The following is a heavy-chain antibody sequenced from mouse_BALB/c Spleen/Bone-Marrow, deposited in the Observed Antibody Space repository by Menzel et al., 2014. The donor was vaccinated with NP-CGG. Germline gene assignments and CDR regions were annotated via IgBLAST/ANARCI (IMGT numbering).Heavy chain of an antibody. CDR3: ASYYYGRAWFAY. D-gene: IGHD1-1*01. J-gene: IGHJ3*01. CDR1: GFNIKDTY. V-gene: IGHV14-3*02. Sequence: DVHLVESGAELVKPGASVKLSCTASGFNIKDTYMHWVKQRPEQGLEWIGRIDPANGNTKYDPKFQGKATITADTSSNTAYLQLSSLTSEDTAVYYCASYYYGRAWFAYGGQGTLVTVSA. CDR2: IDPANGNT.